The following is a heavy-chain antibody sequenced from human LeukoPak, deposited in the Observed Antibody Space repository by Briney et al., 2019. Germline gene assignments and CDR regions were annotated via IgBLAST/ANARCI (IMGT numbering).Heavy chain of an antibody. CDR2: IYHSGST. Sequence: SETLSLTCTVSGGSISSYYWSWIRQPPGKRLEWIGYIYHSGSTNYNSSLKSRVTISVDTSKNQFSLKLSSVTAADTAVYYCARHAAFAEYQSHLTHSDYWGQGTLVTVSS. V-gene: IGHV4-59*08. CDR3: ARHAAFAEYQSHLTHSDY. J-gene: IGHJ4*02. D-gene: IGHD2-2*01. CDR1: GGSISSYY.